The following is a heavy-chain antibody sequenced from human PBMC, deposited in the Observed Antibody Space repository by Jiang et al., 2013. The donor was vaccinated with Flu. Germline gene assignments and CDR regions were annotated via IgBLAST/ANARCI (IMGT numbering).Heavy chain of an antibody. D-gene: IGHD6-13*01. CDR2: IYYSGST. J-gene: IGHJ4*02. CDR3: ARFGYSSSWYVDY. Sequence: VKPSETLSLTCTVSGGSISSYYWSWIRQPPGKGLEWIGYIYYSGSTNYNPSLKSRVTISVDTSKNQFSLKLSSVTAADTAVYYCARFGYSSSWYVDYWGQGTLVTVSS. CDR1: GGSISSYY. V-gene: IGHV4-59*08.